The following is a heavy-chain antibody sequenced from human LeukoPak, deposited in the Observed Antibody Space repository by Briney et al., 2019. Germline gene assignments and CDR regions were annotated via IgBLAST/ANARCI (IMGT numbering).Heavy chain of an antibody. CDR3: ARHEYSGSYYGLSWFDP. Sequence: SETLSLTCTVSGGSISSSGYYWGWIRQPPGKGLEWIASIYYSGSTYYNPSLKSRVTIFVDTSKNQLSLKLSSLTAADTAVYYCARHEYSGSYYGLSWFDPWGQGALVTVSS. D-gene: IGHD1-26*01. CDR2: IYYSGST. J-gene: IGHJ5*02. V-gene: IGHV4-39*01. CDR1: GGSISSSGYY.